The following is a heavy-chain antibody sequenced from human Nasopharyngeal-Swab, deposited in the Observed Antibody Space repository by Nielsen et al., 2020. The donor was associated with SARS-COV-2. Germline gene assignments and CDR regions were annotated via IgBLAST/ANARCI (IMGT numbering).Heavy chain of an antibody. D-gene: IGHD6-19*01. CDR3: AKDGVAVAGTGLGYYYYYYMDV. V-gene: IGHV3-9*01. J-gene: IGHJ6*03. CDR2: ISWNSGSI. Sequence: WIRQPPGKGLEWVSGISWNSGSIGYADSVKGRFTISRDNAKNSPYLQMNSPRAEDTALYYCAKDGVAVAGTGLGYYYYYYMDVWGKGTTVTVSS.